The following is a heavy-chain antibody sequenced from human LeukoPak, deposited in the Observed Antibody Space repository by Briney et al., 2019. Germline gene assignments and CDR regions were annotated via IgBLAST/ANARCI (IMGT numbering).Heavy chain of an antibody. CDR1: GFTFSNHA. CDR2: ISVNGGST. D-gene: IGHD2-2*01. V-gene: IGHV3-23*01. J-gene: IGHJ4*02. Sequence: GGSLRLSCAASGFTFSNHAMSWVRQAPGKGLEWLSTISVNGGSTYSADSVKGRFTTSRGNSKNTLSLQMNSLRVEDTAVYYCARNPGTTPSTGRYFDYWGQGILVTVSS. CDR3: ARNPGTTPSTGRYFDY.